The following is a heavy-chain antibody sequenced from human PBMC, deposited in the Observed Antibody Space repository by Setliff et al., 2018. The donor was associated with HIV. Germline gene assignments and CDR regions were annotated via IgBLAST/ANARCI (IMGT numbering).Heavy chain of an antibody. V-gene: IGHV4-34*01. Sequence: SETLSLTCAVYGGSFSGYCWTWIRQPPGKGLEWIGEIQHTGRTNYNPSLSSRVTTSVDTSKNHFSLKLRSVTAADTAVYYCASDISPDDGYNRLHYFDYWGQGTLVTVSS. CDR3: ASDISPDDGYNRLHYFDY. J-gene: IGHJ4*02. D-gene: IGHD5-12*01. CDR2: IQHTGRT. CDR1: GGSFSGYC.